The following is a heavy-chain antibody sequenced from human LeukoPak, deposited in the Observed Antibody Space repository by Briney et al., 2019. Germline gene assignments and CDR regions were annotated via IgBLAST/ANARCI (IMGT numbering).Heavy chain of an antibody. Sequence: SETLSLTCAVFGGSFSGYYWSWIHQPPGKGLEWIGEINHSGSTNYNPSLKSRVTISVDTSKNQFSLELSSVTAADTAVYYCARGFPNFDWLLNKYYFDYWGQGTLVTVTS. CDR1: GGSFSGYY. CDR3: ARGFPNFDWLLNKYYFDY. J-gene: IGHJ4*02. D-gene: IGHD3-9*01. V-gene: IGHV4-34*01. CDR2: INHSGST.